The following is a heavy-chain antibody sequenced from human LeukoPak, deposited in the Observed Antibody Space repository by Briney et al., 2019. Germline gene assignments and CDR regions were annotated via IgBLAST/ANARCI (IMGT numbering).Heavy chain of an antibody. CDR1: GFTFSAYW. D-gene: IGHD3-9*01. J-gene: IGHJ4*02. Sequence: GGPLRLSCAASGFTFSAYWMHWVRQAPGKGLVWVSRVKYDGSTTTYADSVRGRFTISRDNAKNILYLQMNSLRVEDTAVYYCARDLNWLLFDYWGQGTLVTVSS. CDR3: ARDLNWLLFDY. V-gene: IGHV3-74*01. CDR2: VKYDGSTT.